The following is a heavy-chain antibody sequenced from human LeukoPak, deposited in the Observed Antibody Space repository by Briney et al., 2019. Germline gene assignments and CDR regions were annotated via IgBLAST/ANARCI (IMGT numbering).Heavy chain of an antibody. J-gene: IGHJ4*02. V-gene: IGHV3-30*03. CDR1: GFTFSSYG. CDR3: ASSPPGSIAAAGTLGY. Sequence: GGSLRLSCAVSGFTFSSYGMHWVRQAPGKGLEWVAVISYDGSNKYYADSVKGRFTISRDNSKNTLYLQMNSLRAEDTAVYYCASSPPGSIAAAGTLGYWGQGTLVTVSS. D-gene: IGHD6-13*01. CDR2: ISYDGSNK.